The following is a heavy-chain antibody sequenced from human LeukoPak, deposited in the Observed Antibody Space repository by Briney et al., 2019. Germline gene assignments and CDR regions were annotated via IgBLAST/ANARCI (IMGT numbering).Heavy chain of an antibody. CDR1: GFTFSSYA. V-gene: IGHV3-23*01. Sequence: GGSLRLSCAASGFTFSSYAMSWVRQAPGKGLEWVSAISGSGGSTYYADSVKGRFTISRDNSKNTLYLQMNSLRAEDTAVYYCAKDRELITMVRGVIANWFDPWGQGTLVTVSS. CDR2: ISGSGGST. D-gene: IGHD3-10*01. CDR3: AKDRELITMVRGVIANWFDP. J-gene: IGHJ5*02.